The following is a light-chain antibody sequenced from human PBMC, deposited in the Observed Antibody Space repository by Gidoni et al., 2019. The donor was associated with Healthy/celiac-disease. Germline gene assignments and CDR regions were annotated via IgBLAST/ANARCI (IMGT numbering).Light chain of an antibody. V-gene: IGLV7-46*01. J-gene: IGLJ3*02. CDR3: LLSYSGARWV. CDR2: DTS. CDR1: TGAVTSGHS. Sequence: QAVVTQEPSLTVSPGGTVTLPCGSSTGAVTSGHSPYWFQQKPGQAPRTLIYDTSNKHSWTPARFSGSLLGGKAALTLSGAQPEDEAEYYCLLSYSGARWVFGGGTKLTVL.